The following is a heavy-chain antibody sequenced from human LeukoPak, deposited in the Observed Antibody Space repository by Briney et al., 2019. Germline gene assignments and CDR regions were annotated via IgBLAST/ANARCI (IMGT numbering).Heavy chain of an antibody. CDR1: GYTFTSYD. V-gene: IGHV1-8*01. Sequence: ASVKVSCKASGYTFTSYDFNWVRQAPGQGLEWLGWMNPNSGDTGYAQRFQGRVSMTRDTSIRTAYMGLSSLRSDDTAIYYCARNTPNYGDFDFWGQGTLVTVSS. D-gene: IGHD4-17*01. CDR2: MNPNSGDT. J-gene: IGHJ4*02. CDR3: ARNTPNYGDFDF.